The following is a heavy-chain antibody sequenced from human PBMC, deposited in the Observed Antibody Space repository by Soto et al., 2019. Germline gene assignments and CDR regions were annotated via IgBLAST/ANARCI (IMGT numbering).Heavy chain of an antibody. D-gene: IGHD6-13*01. CDR1: GFTFTTYA. J-gene: IGHJ4*02. Sequence: EVQLLESGGGLVQPGGSLRLSCAASGFTFTTYAMTWVRQAPGKGLEWISAINNAGTTYYADSVKGRFTISRDNAKNSLYLKMNGLRVEDTAVYYCAKDWYEDYWGQGTLVTLSS. CDR2: INNAGTT. V-gene: IGHV3-23*01. CDR3: AKDWYEDY.